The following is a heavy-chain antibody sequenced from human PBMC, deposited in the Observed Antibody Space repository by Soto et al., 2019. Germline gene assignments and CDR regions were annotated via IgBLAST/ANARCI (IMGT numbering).Heavy chain of an antibody. CDR1: GFIFSSHW. V-gene: IGHV3-7*05. D-gene: IGHD3-10*01. J-gene: IGHJ5*01. CDR2: IKYDDSET. CDR3: AAWFRSNWFNS. Sequence: EVQLVESGGGLVQPGGSLRLSCEGSGFIFSSHWMGWVRQSPVRGLEWVANIKYDDSETPYMDFAKGRFTISRDNAKNPLYLQRTSLRGEDTAVYYVAAWFRSNWFNSWGQGTLVTVSS.